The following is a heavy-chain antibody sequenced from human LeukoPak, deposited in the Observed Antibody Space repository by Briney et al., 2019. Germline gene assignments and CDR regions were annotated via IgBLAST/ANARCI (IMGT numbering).Heavy chain of an antibody. CDR2: ISGSSGTT. CDR1: GFTFNSYA. Sequence: PGGSLRLSCAAPGFTFNSYALSWVRQAPGKGLEWVSAISGSSGTTYYVDSVKGRFTMTRDNSKNTLYLQMNSLRVEDTAVYYCAKDATNRPHWGQGTLVTVSS. CDR3: AKDATNRPH. D-gene: IGHD2-8*01. J-gene: IGHJ4*02. V-gene: IGHV3-23*01.